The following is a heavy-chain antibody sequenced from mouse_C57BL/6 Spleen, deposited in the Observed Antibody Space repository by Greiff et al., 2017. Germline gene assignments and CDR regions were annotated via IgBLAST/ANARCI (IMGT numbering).Heavy chain of an antibody. D-gene: IGHD1-1*01. CDR1: GYTFTSYG. Sequence: VQVVESGAELARPGASVKLSCKASGYTFTSYGISWVKQRTGQGLEWIGEIYPRSGNTYYNEKFKGKATLTADKSSSTAYMELRSLTSEDSAVYFCARSFITTVVGGGYYFDYWGQGTTLTVSS. J-gene: IGHJ2*01. CDR2: IYPRSGNT. V-gene: IGHV1-81*01. CDR3: ARSFITTVVGGGYYFDY.